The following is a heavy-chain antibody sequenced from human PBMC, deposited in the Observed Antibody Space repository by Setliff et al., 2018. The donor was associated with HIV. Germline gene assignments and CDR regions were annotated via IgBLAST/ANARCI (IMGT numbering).Heavy chain of an antibody. Sequence: PGGSLRLSCVASGFTFRTFAMHWVRQAPGKGLEWVSVISYDGSRTYYADSVKGRFTISRDNSTNTLYLQMNSLRAEDTAVYYCARNYVNYYYYMDVWGKGTTVTVSS. CDR3: ARNYVNYYYYMDV. J-gene: IGHJ6*03. CDR1: GFTFRTFA. CDR2: ISYDGSRT. V-gene: IGHV3-30*07. D-gene: IGHD4-4*01.